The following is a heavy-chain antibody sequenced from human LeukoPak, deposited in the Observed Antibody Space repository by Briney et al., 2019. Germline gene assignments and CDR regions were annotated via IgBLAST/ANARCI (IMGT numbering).Heavy chain of an antibody. Sequence: SETLSLTCNVSGDSISSYHWNWIRQPPGKGLEWIGYISYSGSTNYNPSLKSRVSISVDTSKNQFSLKLSSVTAADTAVYYCARVGRGDHTWGSYYFDHWGQGTLVTVSS. J-gene: IGHJ4*02. D-gene: IGHD3-16*01. CDR3: ARVGRGDHTWGSYYFDH. V-gene: IGHV4-59*01. CDR2: ISYSGST. CDR1: GDSISSYH.